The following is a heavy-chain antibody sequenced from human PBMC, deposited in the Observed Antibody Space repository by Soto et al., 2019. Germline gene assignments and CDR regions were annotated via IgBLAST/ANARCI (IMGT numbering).Heavy chain of an antibody. D-gene: IGHD1-26*01. V-gene: IGHV4-4*07. J-gene: IGHJ4*01. CDR1: GASITGTSY. CDR2: FSLSGTT. CDR3: AGGVMYGGSFQD. Sequence: PSETLSLTCTVSGASITGTSYWSWIRQPAGKGLEWIGRFSLSGTTNYNPSLRSRVTMSADVSKNQFSLRLTSVTAADTAVYYCAGGVMYGGSFQDWGHGTLVTVSS.